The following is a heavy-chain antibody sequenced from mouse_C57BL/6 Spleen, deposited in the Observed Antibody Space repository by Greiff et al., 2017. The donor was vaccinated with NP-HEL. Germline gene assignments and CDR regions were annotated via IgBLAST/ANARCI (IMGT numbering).Heavy chain of an antibody. Sequence: EVKLVESGGGLVKPGGSLKLSCAASGFTFSDYGMHWVRQAPEKGLEWVAYISSGSSTIYYADTVKGRFTISRDNAKNTLFLQMTSLRSEDTAMYYCASQDDYTNGAWFAYWGQGTLVTVSA. D-gene: IGHD2-12*01. J-gene: IGHJ3*01. CDR1: GFTFSDYG. CDR2: ISSGSSTI. CDR3: ASQDDYTNGAWFAY. V-gene: IGHV5-17*01.